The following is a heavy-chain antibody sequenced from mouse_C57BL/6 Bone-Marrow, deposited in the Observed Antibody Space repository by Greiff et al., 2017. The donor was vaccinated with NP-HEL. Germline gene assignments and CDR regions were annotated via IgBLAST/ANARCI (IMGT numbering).Heavy chain of an antibody. D-gene: IGHD1-1*02. Sequence: EVKLEESGPGLAKPSQTVFLTCTVTGISITTGNYRWSWIRQFPGNKLEWIGYIYYSGTITYNPSLTSRTTITRDTPKNQFFLEMNSLTAEDTATYYCARDGGNYSYYFDYWGQGTTLTVSS. CDR1: GISITTGNYR. CDR3: ARDGGNYSYYFDY. J-gene: IGHJ2*01. V-gene: IGHV3-5*01. CDR2: IYYSGTI.